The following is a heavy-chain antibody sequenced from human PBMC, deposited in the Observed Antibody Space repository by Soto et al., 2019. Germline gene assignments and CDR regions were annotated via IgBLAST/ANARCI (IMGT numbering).Heavy chain of an antibody. J-gene: IGHJ6*02. CDR2: ISGSGTGT. D-gene: IGHD3-9*01. Sequence: EEQLVESGGGLVQPGGSLRLSCEGSGFTFSSYALSWVRLRPGRGLEWVAWISGSGTGTNTADSVKGRFTITRDNSKTTVYRQINSLTVEDTAVYYCAKARTGRNHYYGMDVWGQGTTVTVSS. CDR3: AKARTGRNHYYGMDV. V-gene: IGHV3-23*04. CDR1: GFTFSSYA.